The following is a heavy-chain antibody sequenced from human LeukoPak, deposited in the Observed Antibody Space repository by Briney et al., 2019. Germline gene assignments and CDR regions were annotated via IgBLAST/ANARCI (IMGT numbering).Heavy chain of an antibody. V-gene: IGHV4-34*01. CDR2: INHSGST. J-gene: IGHJ4*02. Sequence: SETLSLTCAVYGGSFSGYYWSWIRQPPGKGLEWIGEINHSGSTNYNPSLKSRVTISVDTSKSQFSLKLSSVTAADTAVYYCARARGYSYGYYFDYWGQGTLVTVSS. CDR1: GGSFSGYY. CDR3: ARARGYSYGYYFDY. D-gene: IGHD5-18*01.